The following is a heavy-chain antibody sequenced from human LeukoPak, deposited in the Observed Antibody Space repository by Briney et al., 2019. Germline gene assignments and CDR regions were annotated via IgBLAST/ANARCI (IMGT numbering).Heavy chain of an antibody. J-gene: IGHJ3*02. CDR2: ISSSSSYI. CDR3: ARVGITMVRGHFDI. Sequence: GGSLRLSCAASGFTFSSYNMNWVRQAPGKGLEWVSSISSSSSYIYYADSVKGRFTISRDNSKNTLYLQMNSLRAEDTAVYYCARVGITMVRGHFDIWGQGSMVTVSS. V-gene: IGHV3-21*01. D-gene: IGHD3-10*01. CDR1: GFTFSSYN.